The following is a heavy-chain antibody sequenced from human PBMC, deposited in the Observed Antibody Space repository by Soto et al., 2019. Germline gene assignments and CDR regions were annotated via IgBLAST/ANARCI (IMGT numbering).Heavy chain of an antibody. CDR3: AKDLRPDGVWDFDY. CDR2: INSGGRT. D-gene: IGHD4-17*01. Sequence: GGSLKLSCAASGFTFSSYTMNWVRQAPGKGLEWVSGINSGGRTYYADSVKGRFTISRDDSKNTLYLQIISLRAEDTDVYYWAKDLRPDGVWDFDYWGQGTLVTVSS. CDR1: GFTFSSYT. V-gene: IGHV3-23*01. J-gene: IGHJ4*02.